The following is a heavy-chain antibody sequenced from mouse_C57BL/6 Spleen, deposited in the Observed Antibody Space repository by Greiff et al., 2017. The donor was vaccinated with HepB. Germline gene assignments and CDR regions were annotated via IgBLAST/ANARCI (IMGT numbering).Heavy chain of an antibody. CDR2: IDPSDSET. Sequence: QVHVKQSGAELVRPGSSVKLSCKASGYTFTSYWMHWVKQRPIQGLEWIGNIDPSDSETHYNQKFKDKATLTVDKSSSTAYMQLSSLTSEDSAVYYCAREREGYYFDYWGQGTTLTVSS. CDR3: AREREGYYFDY. CDR1: GYTFTSYW. V-gene: IGHV1-52*01. J-gene: IGHJ2*01.